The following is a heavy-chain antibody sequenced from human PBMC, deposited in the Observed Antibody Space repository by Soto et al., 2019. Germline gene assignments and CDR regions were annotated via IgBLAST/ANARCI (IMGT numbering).Heavy chain of an antibody. CDR1: GFTFSSYG. Sequence: QVQLVESGGGVVQPGRSLRLSCAAAGFTFSSYGMHWVRQAPGTGLEWVAVMSYDGSKYYADTMKGRFTISRDNSKNTLYLQINSLRPEDTAVYYCAKDFTPWFGDYFYYYYGMDVW. J-gene: IGHJ6*01. D-gene: IGHD4-17*01. V-gene: IGHV3-30*18. CDR2: MSYDGSK. CDR3: AKDFTPWFGDYFYYYYGMDV.